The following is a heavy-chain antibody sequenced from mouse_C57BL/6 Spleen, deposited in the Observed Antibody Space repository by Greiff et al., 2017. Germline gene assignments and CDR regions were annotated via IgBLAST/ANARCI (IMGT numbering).Heavy chain of an antibody. CDR3: TLFTTVVVRGY. V-gene: IGHV14-4*01. CDR1: GFNIKDDY. Sequence: EVQLQQSGAELVRPGASVKLSCTASGFNIKDDYMHWVKQRPEQGLEWIGWIDPENGDTEYASKFQGKATITADTSSNTAYLQLSSLTSEDTAVYYCTLFTTVVVRGYWGQGTTLTVSS. CDR2: IDPENGDT. D-gene: IGHD1-1*01. J-gene: IGHJ2*01.